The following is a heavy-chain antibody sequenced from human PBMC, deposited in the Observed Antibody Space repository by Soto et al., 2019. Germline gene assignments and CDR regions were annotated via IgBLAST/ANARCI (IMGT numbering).Heavy chain of an antibody. J-gene: IGHJ4*02. Sequence: PSETLSLTCSVSGGSDSSNDYYWGWIRQPPAKGLEWIGNIDYNGVTSYNTSLKTRLTISIDTSKNQFSLRLTSVTAADTALYSCGKLLVAATNSTDSASLGPGILSTLSS. CDR2: IDYNGVT. CDR3: GKLLVAATNSTDSAS. CDR1: GGSDSSNDYY. D-gene: IGHD2-15*01. V-gene: IGHV4-39*01.